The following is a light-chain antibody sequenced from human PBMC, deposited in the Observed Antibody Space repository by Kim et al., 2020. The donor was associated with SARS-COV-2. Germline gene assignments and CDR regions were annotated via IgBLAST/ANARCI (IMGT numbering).Light chain of an antibody. V-gene: IGLV10-54*01. CDR3: SAWDSSLNVWV. CDR1: SNNVADQG. CDR2: RNN. J-gene: IGLJ3*02. Sequence: QAGLTQPPSVSKALGQTATLTCTGNSNNVADQGAAWLQQHQGHPPKLLSCRNNNRPSGISERLSAFRSGNTASLTITGLQPEDEADYYCSAWDSSLNVWVFGGGTQLTVL.